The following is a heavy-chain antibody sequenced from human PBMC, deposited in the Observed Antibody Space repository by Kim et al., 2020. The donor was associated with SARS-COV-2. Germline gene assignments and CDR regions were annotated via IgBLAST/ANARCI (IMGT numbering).Heavy chain of an antibody. CDR1: GFTFSSYG. Sequence: GGSLRLSCAASGFTFSSYGMHWVRQAPGKGLEWVAVISYDGSNKYYADSVKGRFTISRDNSKNTLYLQMNSLRAEDTAVYYCAKEDYYDSSGYFENRYY. V-gene: IGHV3-30*18. CDR3: AKEDYYDSSGYFENRYY. CDR2: ISYDGSNK. D-gene: IGHD3-22*01. J-gene: IGHJ4*01.